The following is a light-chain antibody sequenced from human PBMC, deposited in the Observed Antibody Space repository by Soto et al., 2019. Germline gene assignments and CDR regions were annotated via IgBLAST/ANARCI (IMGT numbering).Light chain of an antibody. J-gene: IGKJ1*01. Sequence: TCEASQDISTYLNWYQQKPGKAPKLLIYDASNLETGVPSRFSGSGSGTQFTLIFSILHPDDFASCSMQLYDSYSGTFGRGTKVDIK. CDR1: QDISTY. CDR3: QLYDSYSGT. CDR2: DAS. V-gene: IGKV1-33*01.